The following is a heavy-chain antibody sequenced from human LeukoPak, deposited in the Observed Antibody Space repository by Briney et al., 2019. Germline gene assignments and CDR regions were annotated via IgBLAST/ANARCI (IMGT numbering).Heavy chain of an antibody. CDR2: INPNSGGT. Sequence: GASVKVSCKASGYTFTGYYMHWVRQAPGQGLEWMGRINPNSGGTNYAQKFQGRVTMTRDTSISTAYIELSRLRSDDTAVYYCARTRGIQLWLLDYWGQGTLVTVSS. CDR1: GYTFTGYY. D-gene: IGHD5-18*01. J-gene: IGHJ4*02. CDR3: ARTRGIQLWLLDY. V-gene: IGHV1-2*06.